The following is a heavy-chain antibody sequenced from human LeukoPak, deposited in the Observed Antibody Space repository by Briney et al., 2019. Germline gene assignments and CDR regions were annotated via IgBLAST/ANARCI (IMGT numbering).Heavy chain of an antibody. D-gene: IGHD6-13*01. V-gene: IGHV3-23*01. CDR2: ISGSGGSA. CDR3: ARGLNRFSSSWYRLAY. CDR1: GFTFSSYA. J-gene: IGHJ4*02. Sequence: GGSLRLSCAASGFTFSSYAMSWVRQAPGKGLEWVSAISGSGGSAYYADSVKGRFTISRDNSKNTLYLQMNSLRVEDTAVYYCARGLNRFSSSWYRLAYWGQGTLVTVSS.